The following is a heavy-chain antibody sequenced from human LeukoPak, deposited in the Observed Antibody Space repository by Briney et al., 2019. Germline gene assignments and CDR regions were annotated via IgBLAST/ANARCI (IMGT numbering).Heavy chain of an antibody. D-gene: IGHD5-18*01. CDR2: IYNTGNT. Sequence: SQTLSLTCTVSGGSIRTGDYYWTWIRQPPGKGLEWIGNIYNTGNTDHNPSLKSRLTISIDTSKNQFSLEVNSVTAADTAVYYCARLYSYGYNYYYGMDVWGQGTTVTVSS. V-gene: IGHV4-30-4*01. CDR3: ARLYSYGYNYYYGMDV. CDR1: GGSIRTGDYY. J-gene: IGHJ6*02.